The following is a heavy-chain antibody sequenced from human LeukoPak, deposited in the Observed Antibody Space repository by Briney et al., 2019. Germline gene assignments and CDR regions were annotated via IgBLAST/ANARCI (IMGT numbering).Heavy chain of an antibody. D-gene: IGHD6-6*01. CDR2: INPNSGGT. Sequence: ASVKVSCKASGYTFTAYFMHWVRQAPGQGLEWMGRINPNSGGTNYAQKLQGRVTMTTDTSTSTAYMELRSLRSDDTAVYYCATGIAARPWEVYWGQGTLVTVSS. CDR1: GYTFTAYF. J-gene: IGHJ4*02. CDR3: ATGIAARPWEVY. V-gene: IGHV1-2*06.